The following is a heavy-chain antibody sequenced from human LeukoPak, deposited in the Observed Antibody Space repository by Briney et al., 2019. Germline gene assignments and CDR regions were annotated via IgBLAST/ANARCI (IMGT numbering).Heavy chain of an antibody. Sequence: SETLSLTCAVYGGSFSGYYWSWIRQPPGKGLEWIGEINHSGSTNYNPSLKSRVTISVDTSKNQFSLKLSSVTAADTAVYYCARAFIVVVPAATQGNWFDPWGQGTLVTVSS. CDR3: ARAFIVVVPAATQGNWFDP. CDR1: GGSFSGYY. J-gene: IGHJ5*02. D-gene: IGHD2-2*01. V-gene: IGHV4-34*01. CDR2: INHSGST.